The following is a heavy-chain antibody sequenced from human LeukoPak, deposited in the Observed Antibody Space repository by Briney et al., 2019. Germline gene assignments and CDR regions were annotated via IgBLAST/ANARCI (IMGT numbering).Heavy chain of an antibody. V-gene: IGHV1-69*06. Sequence: SVKVSCKASGGTFSSYAISWVRQAPGQGLEWMGGIIPIFGTANYAQKFQGRVTITADKSTSTAYMELSSLRSEDTAVYYCAREGGDSSSWYLTDYWGQGTLVTVSS. CDR2: IIPIFGTA. CDR3: AREGGDSSSWYLTDY. D-gene: IGHD6-13*01. J-gene: IGHJ4*02. CDR1: GGTFSSYA.